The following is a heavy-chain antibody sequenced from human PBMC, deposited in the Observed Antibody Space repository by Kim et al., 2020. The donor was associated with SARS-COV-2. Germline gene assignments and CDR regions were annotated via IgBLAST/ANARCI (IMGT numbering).Heavy chain of an antibody. V-gene: IGHV4-39*07. J-gene: IGHJ4*02. Sequence: NPSPKSRVTISVDPSKNQVSLKLSSVTAADTAVYYCARDLVDGWYYFDYWGQGILVTVSS. D-gene: IGHD6-19*01. CDR3: ARDLVDGWYYFDY.